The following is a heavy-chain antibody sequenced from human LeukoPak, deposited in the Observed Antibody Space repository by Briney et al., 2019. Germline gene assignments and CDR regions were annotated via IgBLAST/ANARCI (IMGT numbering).Heavy chain of an antibody. Sequence: SETLSLTCAVYGGSFSGYYWSWIRQPPGEGLEWIGEINHSGSTNYNPSLKSRVTISVDTSKNQFSLKLSSVTAADTAVYYCARGYARIGPFDYWGQGTLVTVSS. CDR3: ARGYARIGPFDY. V-gene: IGHV4-34*01. CDR1: GGSFSGYY. CDR2: INHSGST. D-gene: IGHD1-26*01. J-gene: IGHJ4*02.